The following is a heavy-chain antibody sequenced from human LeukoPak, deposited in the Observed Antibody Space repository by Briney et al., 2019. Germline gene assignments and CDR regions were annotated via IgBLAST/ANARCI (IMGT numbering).Heavy chain of an antibody. CDR3: ARDRPGGSSLDY. Sequence: NPSETLSLTCTVSGGSISRDYWSWIRQPPGKGLEWLGYIYYTGSTNYNPSLKSRVTISVDTSKNQFSLKLSSVTAADTAVYYCARDRPGGSSLDYWGQGTLVTVSS. D-gene: IGHD6-13*01. V-gene: IGHV4-59*01. CDR2: IYYTGST. J-gene: IGHJ4*02. CDR1: GGSISRDY.